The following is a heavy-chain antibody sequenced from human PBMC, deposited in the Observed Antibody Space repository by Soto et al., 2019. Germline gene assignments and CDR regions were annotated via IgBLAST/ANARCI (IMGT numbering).Heavy chain of an antibody. CDR1: GFTVSSKY. V-gene: IGHV3-66*01. CDR3: ARDDILCSGGSCYGVPMDG. J-gene: IGHJ6*03. CDR2: IQSGGTT. Sequence: GGSLRLSCAASGFTVSSKYMSWVRQAPGKGLEWVSLIQSGGTTYYADSVKGRFTISRDSSKNMLHLQMDSLRAEDTAVYYCARDDILCSGGSCYGVPMDGWGKGNTVTVSS. D-gene: IGHD2-15*01.